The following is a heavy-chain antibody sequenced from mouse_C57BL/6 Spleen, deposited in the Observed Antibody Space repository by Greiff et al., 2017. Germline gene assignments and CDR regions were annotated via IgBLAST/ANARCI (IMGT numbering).Heavy chain of an antibody. J-gene: IGHJ4*01. V-gene: IGHV1-64*01. CDR1: GYTFTSYW. CDR2: IHPNSGST. D-gene: IGHD2-13*01. Sequence: QVQLKQPGAELVKPGASVKLSCKASGYTFTSYWMHWVKQRPGQGLEWIGMIHPNSGSTNYNEKFKSKATLTVDKSSSTAYIPLASLTSEYSAVYCCATTYAMDYWGQGTSVTVSS. CDR3: ATTYAMDY.